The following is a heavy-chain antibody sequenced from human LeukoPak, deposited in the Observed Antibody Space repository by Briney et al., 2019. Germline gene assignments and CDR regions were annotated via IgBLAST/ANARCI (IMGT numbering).Heavy chain of an antibody. CDR3: ARDNSGWRVDY. J-gene: IGHJ4*02. CDR1: GFTFSSYS. CDR2: ISSSSSYI. V-gene: IGHV3-21*01. Sequence: GGSLRLSCAASGFTFSSYSMNWVRQAPGKGLEWVSSISSSSSYIYYADSVKGRFTISRDNAKNSLYLQMNSLRAEDTAVYYCARDNSGWRVDYWGQGTLVTVSS. D-gene: IGHD6-19*01.